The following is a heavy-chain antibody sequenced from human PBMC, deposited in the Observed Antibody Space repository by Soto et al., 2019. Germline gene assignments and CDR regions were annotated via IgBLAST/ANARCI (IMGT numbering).Heavy chain of an antibody. V-gene: IGHV3-23*01. CDR1: GFTFSSYA. D-gene: IGHD3-10*01. J-gene: IGHJ4*02. CDR2: ISHTEGKT. Sequence: EVQLLESGGGLVQPGGSLRLSCAASGFTFSSYAMSWVRQAPGKGLEWVSAISHTEGKTYYSDSVKGRFTISRDNSNNTVFLHMNSLRAEDTAVYYCSKAHATDTGGSDYWGQGTLVTVSS. CDR3: SKAHATDTGGSDY.